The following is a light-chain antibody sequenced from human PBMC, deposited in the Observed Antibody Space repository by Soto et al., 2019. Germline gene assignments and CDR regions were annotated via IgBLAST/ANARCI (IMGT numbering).Light chain of an antibody. Sequence: QAVVTQPPSASGAPGQRVTISCSGSSSNIGGNAVNWYQQLPGTAPKLLIYSDDQRPSGVPDRFSASKSGTSASLAISGLQSEDETEYYCAAWDDSLNGPVFGGGTKVTVL. V-gene: IGLV1-44*01. CDR1: SSNIGGNA. CDR2: SDD. J-gene: IGLJ2*01. CDR3: AAWDDSLNGPV.